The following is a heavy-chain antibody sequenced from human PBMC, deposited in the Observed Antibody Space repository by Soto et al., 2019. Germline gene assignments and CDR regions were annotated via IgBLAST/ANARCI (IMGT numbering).Heavy chain of an antibody. CDR1: GFTFSSYA. CDR3: AKGYYGSGSSIPDY. D-gene: IGHD3-10*01. CDR2: ISGSGGST. J-gene: IGHJ4*02. Sequence: GGSLRLSCAASGFTFSSYAMSWVRQAPGKGLEWVSAISGSGGSTYYADSVKGRFTISRDNSKNTRYLQMNSLRAEDTAVYYCAKGYYGSGSSIPDYWGQGTLVTVSS. V-gene: IGHV3-23*01.